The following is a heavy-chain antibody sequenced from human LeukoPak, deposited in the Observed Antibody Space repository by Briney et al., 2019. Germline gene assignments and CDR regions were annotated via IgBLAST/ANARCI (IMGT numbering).Heavy chain of an antibody. CDR3: ARESSSDDAFDI. CDR2: ISYDGSNK. D-gene: IGHD6-13*01. J-gene: IGHJ3*02. V-gene: IGHV3-30-3*01. CDR1: GFTFSSYA. Sequence: GGSLRLSCAASGFTFSSYAMHWVRQAPGKGLEWVAVISYDGSNKYYADSVKGRFTISRDNSENTLYLQMNSLRAEDTAVYYCARESSSDDAFDIWGQGTTVTVSS.